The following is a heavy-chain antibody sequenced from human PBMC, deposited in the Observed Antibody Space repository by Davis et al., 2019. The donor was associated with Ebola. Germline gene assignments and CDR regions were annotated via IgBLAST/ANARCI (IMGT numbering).Heavy chain of an antibody. J-gene: IGHJ4*02. CDR3: VRASSGSYYSVFDN. Sequence: PGGSLGLSCITSGFTFTANSMNWVRQAPGKGLEWISYISSSGGTTYYADFVQGRFTISRDNAKKSLYLQMNSLRDEDTAVYYCVRASSGSYYSVFDNWGQGSLVTVTS. CDR2: ISSSGGTT. CDR1: GFTFTANS. D-gene: IGHD1-26*01. V-gene: IGHV3-48*02.